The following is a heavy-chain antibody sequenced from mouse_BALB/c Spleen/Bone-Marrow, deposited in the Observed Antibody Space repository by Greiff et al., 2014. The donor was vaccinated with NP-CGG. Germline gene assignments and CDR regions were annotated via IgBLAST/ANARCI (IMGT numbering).Heavy chain of an antibody. D-gene: IGHD1-1*01. J-gene: IGHJ2*01. CDR2: INPFNDGT. CDR3: ARTGNYYGSSFDY. V-gene: IGHV1-14*01. Sequence: VQLQQSGPELVKPGTSVKMSCKASGYTFTSYVIHWVKQKPGQGLEWIGYINPFNDGTKYNEKFKDKATLTSDKSSNTAYMELXXLTSEDSAVYYCARTGNYYGSSFDYWGQGTTLTVSS. CDR1: GYTFTSYV.